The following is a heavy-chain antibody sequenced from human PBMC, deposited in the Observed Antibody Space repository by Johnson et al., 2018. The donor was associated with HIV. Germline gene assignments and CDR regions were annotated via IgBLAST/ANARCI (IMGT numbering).Heavy chain of an antibody. CDR1: GFTFSSYW. J-gene: IGHJ3*02. CDR2: IYSGGST. Sequence: VQLVESGGGLVQPGGSLRLSCAASGFTFSSYWMSWVRQAPGKGLEWVSVIYSGGSTYYADSVKGRFTISRDNSQNTLYLQMNSLKAEDTAVYYCASTIFGVAWHAFDIGGQGTMVIVSS. V-gene: IGHV3-66*02. CDR3: ASTIFGVAWHAFDI. D-gene: IGHD3-3*01.